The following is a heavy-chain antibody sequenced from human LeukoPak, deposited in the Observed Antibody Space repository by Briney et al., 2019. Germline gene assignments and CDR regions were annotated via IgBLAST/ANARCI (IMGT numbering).Heavy chain of an antibody. V-gene: IGHV4-39*01. CDR1: GGSIRSSRHY. CDR2: ILYSGST. Sequence: PSETLSLTCTVSGGSIRSSRHYWGRIRQPRGKGMEWIGNILYSGSTNYNPSLNSRITISVDTSKTQFSLKLSSVTAADTADYYCVRRVAGSSYRDYWGQGTLVTVSS. CDR3: VRRVAGSSYRDY. D-gene: IGHD3-22*01. J-gene: IGHJ4*02.